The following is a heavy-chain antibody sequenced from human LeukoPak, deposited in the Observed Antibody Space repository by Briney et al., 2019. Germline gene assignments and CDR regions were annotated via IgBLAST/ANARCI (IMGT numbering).Heavy chain of an antibody. V-gene: IGHV3-15*01. CDR2: IKSKTNGGTT. J-gene: IGHJ4*02. D-gene: IGHD3-3*01. CDR1: GFTFSNAW. CDR3: TTGYYDFWSGYYPTFDY. Sequence: GGSMRLSCAASGFTFSNAWMSWVRQAPGKGLEWVGRIKSKTNGGTTDYAAPVKVRFTISRDDSKNTLYLQMNSLKTEDTAVYYCTTGYYDFWSGYYPTFDYWGQGTLVTVSS.